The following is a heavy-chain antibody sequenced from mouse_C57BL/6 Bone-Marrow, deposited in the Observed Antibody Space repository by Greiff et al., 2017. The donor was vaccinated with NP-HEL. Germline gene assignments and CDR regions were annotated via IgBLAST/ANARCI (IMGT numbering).Heavy chain of an antibody. Sequence: VQLQQSGPVLVKPGASVKMSCKASGYTFTDYYMNWVKQSHGKSLEWIGVINPYNGGTSYNQKFKGKATLTVDKSSSTAYMELNSLTSEDSAVYYCAREELRRMFAYWGQGTLVTVSA. CDR2: INPYNGGT. CDR3: AREELRRMFAY. CDR1: GYTFTDYY. V-gene: IGHV1-19*01. J-gene: IGHJ3*01. D-gene: IGHD2-4*01.